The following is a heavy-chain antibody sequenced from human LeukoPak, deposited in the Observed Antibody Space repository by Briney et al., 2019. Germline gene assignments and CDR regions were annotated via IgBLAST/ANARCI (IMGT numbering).Heavy chain of an antibody. D-gene: IGHD4-17*01. CDR3: ASGEYGDYANDY. J-gene: IGHJ4*02. CDR2: ISSNGGYT. V-gene: IGHV3-64*04. Sequence: GGSLRLSCSASGFTFSNYAMHWVRQAPGKGLQYVSTISSNGGYTYYADSVKGRFTISRDNAKNSLYLQMNSLRAEDTAVYYCASGEYGDYANDYWGQGTLVTVST. CDR1: GFTFSNYA.